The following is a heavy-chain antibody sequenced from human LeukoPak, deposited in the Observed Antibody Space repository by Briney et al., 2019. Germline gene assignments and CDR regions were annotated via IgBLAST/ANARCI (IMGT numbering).Heavy chain of an antibody. V-gene: IGHV4-30-4*01. CDR3: ARPYYYDSRIDP. CDR2: IYYSGST. D-gene: IGHD3-22*01. J-gene: IGHJ5*02. Sequence: PSETLSLTCTVSGVSISSGDYYGSWIRQPPGKGLELIGYIYYSGSTYYNPSLKSRVTISVDTSKNQLSLKLSSVTAADAAVYYCARPYYYDSRIDPWGQGTLVTVSS. CDR1: GVSISSGDYY.